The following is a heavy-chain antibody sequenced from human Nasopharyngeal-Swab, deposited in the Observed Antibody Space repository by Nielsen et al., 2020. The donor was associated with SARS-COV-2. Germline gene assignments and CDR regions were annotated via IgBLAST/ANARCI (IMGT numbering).Heavy chain of an antibody. Sequence: GESLKISCAASGFTFSTYWMHWVRQAPGKGLVWVSRTNTDGSSTDYADSVKGRFTISRDNAKSTLYLQMNSLRAEDTAVYYCTRSFGGASEYWGQGTLVTVSS. J-gene: IGHJ4*02. D-gene: IGHD3-16*01. CDR2: TNTDGSST. CDR3: TRSFGGASEY. CDR1: GFTFSTYW. V-gene: IGHV3-74*01.